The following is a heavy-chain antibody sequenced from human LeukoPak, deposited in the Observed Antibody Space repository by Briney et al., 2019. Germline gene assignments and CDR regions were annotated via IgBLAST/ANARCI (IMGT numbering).Heavy chain of an antibody. J-gene: IGHJ5*02. CDR2: IYYSGST. CDR1: GGSISSYY. CDR3: AGDRGYSYGRVALVWFDP. V-gene: IGHV4-59*01. Sequence: SETLSLTCTVSGGSISSYYWSWIRQPPGKGLEWIGYIYYSGSTNYNPSLKSRVTISVDTSKNQFSLKLSSVTAADTAVYYCAGDRGYSYGRVALVWFDPWGQGTLVTVSS. D-gene: IGHD5-18*01.